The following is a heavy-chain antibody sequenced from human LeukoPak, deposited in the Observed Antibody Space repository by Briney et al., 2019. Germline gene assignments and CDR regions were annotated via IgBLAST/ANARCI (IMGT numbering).Heavy chain of an antibody. CDR2: VYYGRSP. CDR3: ARLWVAVREYYFDY. J-gene: IGHJ4*02. Sequence: PSETLSLTCTVSSDSISRSTYYWAWIRQPPGKGLEWIGSVYYGRSPYFNPSLESRATISVDTSKNHFSLKMSSVTAADTAVYYCARLWVAVREYYFDYWGQGTLVTVSS. CDR1: SDSISRSTYY. D-gene: IGHD3-10*01. V-gene: IGHV4-39*02.